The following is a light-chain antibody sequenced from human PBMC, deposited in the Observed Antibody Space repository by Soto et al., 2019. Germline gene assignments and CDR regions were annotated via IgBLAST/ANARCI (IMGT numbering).Light chain of an antibody. CDR3: QQRGDWLPLT. Sequence: EIVFTQSPSTLSFSPGERAILSCRASQSVSTFLAWFQQKPGQPPRLLIYNASNRTTGIPPRFSGSGSGTDITLPISSLEPADFAVYYCQQRGDWLPLTFGQGTRLEIK. J-gene: IGKJ5*01. CDR1: QSVSTF. V-gene: IGKV3-11*01. CDR2: NAS.